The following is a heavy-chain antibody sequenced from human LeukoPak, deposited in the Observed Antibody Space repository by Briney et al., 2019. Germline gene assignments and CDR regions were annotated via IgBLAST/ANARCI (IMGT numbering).Heavy chain of an antibody. CDR1: GGSISSYY. D-gene: IGHD2-15*01. J-gene: IGHJ6*03. CDR3: ARVPVDCSGGSCSDYYYYHMDV. CDR2: IYYSGST. Sequence: SETLSLTCTVSGGSISSYYWSWIRQPPGKGLEWIGYIYYSGSTNYNPSLKSRVTISVDTSKNQFSLKLSSVTAADTAVYYCARVPVDCSGGSCSDYYYYHMDVWGKGTTVTVSS. V-gene: IGHV4-59*01.